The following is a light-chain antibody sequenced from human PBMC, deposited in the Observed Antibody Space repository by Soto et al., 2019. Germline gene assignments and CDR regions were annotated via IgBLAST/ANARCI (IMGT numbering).Light chain of an antibody. V-gene: IGKV1-5*03. CDR3: QQYNSYST. CDR2: KAS. J-gene: IGKJ5*01. Sequence: DIQMTQSPSSLSASVGDRVTITFRASQSISSWLAWYQQKPGKAPKLLIYKASSLESGVPSRFSGSGSGTEFTLTISSLQPDDLATYYCQQYNSYSTFGQGTRLEIK. CDR1: QSISSW.